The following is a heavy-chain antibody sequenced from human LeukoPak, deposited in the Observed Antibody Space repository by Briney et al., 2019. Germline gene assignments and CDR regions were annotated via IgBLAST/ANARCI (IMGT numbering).Heavy chain of an antibody. CDR2: IYYSGST. CDR1: GGSISSYY. D-gene: IGHD5-18*01. V-gene: IGHV4-59*08. Sequence: SETLSLTCTVSGGSISSYYWSWIRQPPGKGLEWIGYIYYSGSTNYNPSLKSRVTISVDTSKNQFSLKLSSVPAADTAVYYCARHFGGYSYGSDAFDIWGQGTMVTVSS. J-gene: IGHJ3*02. CDR3: ARHFGGYSYGSDAFDI.